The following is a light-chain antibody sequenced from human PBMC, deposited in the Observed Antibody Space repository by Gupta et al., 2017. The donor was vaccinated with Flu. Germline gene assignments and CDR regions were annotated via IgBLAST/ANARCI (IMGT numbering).Light chain of an antibody. CDR2: SAS. V-gene: IGKV1-39*01. Sequence: DIQMAQSPSSLSASVGDKVTITCRADKTVSNYLNWYQQKPGEAPRLLLSSASHLEAGVPQRFRGTGSGTNFSLTIDNVQPDDCATYYCLQGVTTPLTFGPGT. CDR1: KTVSNY. J-gene: IGKJ3*01. CDR3: LQGVTTPLT.